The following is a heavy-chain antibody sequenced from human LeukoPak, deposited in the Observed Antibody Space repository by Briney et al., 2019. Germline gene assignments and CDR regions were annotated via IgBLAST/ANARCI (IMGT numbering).Heavy chain of an antibody. D-gene: IGHD1-26*01. CDR3: ARGDSGSYYY. V-gene: IGHV1-46*01. Sequence: GASVKVSCKASGCTFTSYYMHWVRQAPGQGLEWMGLIKPTGGGTIYAEKFQGGVTMTRDTSASTVYMELGSLTSEDTAVYYCARGDSGSYYYWGQGTLVTVSS. CDR2: IKPTGGGT. CDR1: GCTFTSYY. J-gene: IGHJ4*02.